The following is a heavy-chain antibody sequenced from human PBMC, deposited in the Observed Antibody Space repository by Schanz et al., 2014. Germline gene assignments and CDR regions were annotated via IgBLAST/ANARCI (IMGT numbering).Heavy chain of an antibody. Sequence: QVQLVESGGGVVQPGRSLRLSCAASGFMFSSYGMHWVRQAPGKGLEWVGVISYDGSKKSYADSVKGRFTISRDNSKITLYLQMTSLRPEDTAVYYCARWGFREVSYFDYWGRGTLVTVSS. CDR3: ARWGFREVSYFDY. V-gene: IGHV3-30*03. J-gene: IGHJ4*02. D-gene: IGHD3-10*01. CDR1: GFMFSSYG. CDR2: ISYDGSKK.